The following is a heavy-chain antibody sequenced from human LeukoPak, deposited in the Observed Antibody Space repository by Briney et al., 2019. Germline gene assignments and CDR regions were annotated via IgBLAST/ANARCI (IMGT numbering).Heavy chain of an antibody. CDR3: TRDLGVDTTMIFFDY. V-gene: IGHV1-18*01. J-gene: IGHJ4*02. CDR1: GYTFTSFG. Sequence: GASVKVSCKASGYTFTSFGISRVRQAPGQGLEWMGWSSAYNGNTNYAQKFQGRVTMTTDTSTSTAYMGVRSLRSDDTAVYYCTRDLGVDTTMIFFDYWGQGSLVTVSS. D-gene: IGHD5-18*01. CDR2: SSAYNGNT.